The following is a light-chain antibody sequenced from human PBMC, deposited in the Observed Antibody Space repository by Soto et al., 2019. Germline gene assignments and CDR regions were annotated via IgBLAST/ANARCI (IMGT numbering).Light chain of an antibody. CDR2: GAS. V-gene: IGKV3-20*01. J-gene: IGKJ1*01. CDR3: QQYGSSSTWT. Sequence: EFLFTQSPGTLSLSPGERVTLTCRASQSVSSSYLAWYQQKPGQAPRLIIYGASSRANGIPDRFSGSVSGTDFTLTISRLEPEDFASYYCQQYGSSSTWTFGQGTKVDIK. CDR1: QSVSSSY.